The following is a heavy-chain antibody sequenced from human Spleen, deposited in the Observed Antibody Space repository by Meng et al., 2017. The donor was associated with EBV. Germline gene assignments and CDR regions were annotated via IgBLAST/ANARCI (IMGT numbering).Heavy chain of an antibody. Sequence: QVRLQESGPGLVKPSGTLSLRGGVSGDSITSSNWGSWVRQSPGKGLEWIGEIFHTGSTDYNPSLRSRVRLSVDKSKNQFSLDLRSVTAADTAVYYCARGDGVTALAGRFDFWGQGALVTVSS. CDR1: GDSITSSNW. CDR3: ARGDGVTALAGRFDF. V-gene: IGHV4-4*02. D-gene: IGHD6-19*01. J-gene: IGHJ4*02. CDR2: IFHTGST.